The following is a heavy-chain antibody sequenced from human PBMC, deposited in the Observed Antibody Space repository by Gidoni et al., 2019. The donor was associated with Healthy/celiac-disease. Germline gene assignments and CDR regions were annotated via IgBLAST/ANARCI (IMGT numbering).Heavy chain of an antibody. CDR2: IYSGGST. D-gene: IGHD4-17*01. CDR3: ASSHDYGGNYAFDI. V-gene: IGHV3-66*01. CDR1: GFTVSSNY. J-gene: IGHJ3*02. Sequence: EVQLVESGGGLVQPGGSLRLSCAASGFTVSSNYMSWVFQAPGKGLEWVSVIYSGGSTYYADSVKGRFTISRDNSKNTLYLQMNSLRAEDTAVYYCASSHDYGGNYAFDIWGQGTMVTVSS.